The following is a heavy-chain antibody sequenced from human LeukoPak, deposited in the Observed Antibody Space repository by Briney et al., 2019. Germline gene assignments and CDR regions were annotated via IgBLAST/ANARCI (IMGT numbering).Heavy chain of an antibody. CDR1: GGTFSSYA. V-gene: IGHV1-69*01. J-gene: IGHJ5*02. CDR2: IIPIFGTA. D-gene: IGHD3-10*01. CDR3: ARYDYHGSGSYSFDP. Sequence: SVKVSCKASGGTFSSYAISWVRQAPGQGLEWMGGIIPIFGTANYAQKFQGRVTITADESTSTAYMELGSLRSEDTAVYYCARYDYHGSGSYSFDPWGQGTLVTVSS.